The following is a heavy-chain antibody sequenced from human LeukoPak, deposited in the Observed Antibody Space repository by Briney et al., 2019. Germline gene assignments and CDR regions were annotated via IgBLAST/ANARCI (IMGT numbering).Heavy chain of an antibody. CDR3: ARYCSGGSCYSVYFDY. D-gene: IGHD2-15*01. CDR2: IYYSGST. J-gene: IGHJ4*02. V-gene: IGHV4-30-4*08. Sequence: SETLSLTCTVSGGSISSGDYYWSWIRQPPGKGLVWFGYIYYSGSTYYNPSIKSRVTISVDTSKNQFSLKLSSVTAADTAVYYCARYCSGGSCYSVYFDYWGQGTLVTVSS. CDR1: GGSISSGDYY.